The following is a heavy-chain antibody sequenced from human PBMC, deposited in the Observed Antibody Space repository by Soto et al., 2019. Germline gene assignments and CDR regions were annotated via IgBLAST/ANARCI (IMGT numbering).Heavy chain of an antibody. J-gene: IGHJ6*04. V-gene: IGHV3-66*01. CDR3: ARDDVLCDGGRCYGVPLYV. CDR2: IQSGGPT. Sequence: PGGSLRVSCAASGFTVSSEYMSWVRQAPGKGLEWVSLIQSGGPTYYADSVKGRFTISRDTSENTVHLQMDSLRAEDTAVYYCARDDVLCDGGRCYGVPLYVWGKGTTVTVSS. D-gene: IGHD2-15*01. CDR1: GFTVSSEY.